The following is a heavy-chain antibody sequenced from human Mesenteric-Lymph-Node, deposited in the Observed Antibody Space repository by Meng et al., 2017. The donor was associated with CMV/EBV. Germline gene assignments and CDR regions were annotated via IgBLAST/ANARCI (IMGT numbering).Heavy chain of an antibody. CDR3: TRDGYRSEIDY. V-gene: IGHV3-74*01. Sequence: GGSLRLSCAASGFTFSSYWMHWVRQAPGKGLVWVSRTNSDGSSTTYADSVKGRFTISRDNAKNTLYLQMNNLRAEDTAVYYCTRDGYRSEIDYWGQGTLVTVSS. CDR1: GFTFSSYW. D-gene: IGHD5-18*01. J-gene: IGHJ4*02. CDR2: TNSDGSST.